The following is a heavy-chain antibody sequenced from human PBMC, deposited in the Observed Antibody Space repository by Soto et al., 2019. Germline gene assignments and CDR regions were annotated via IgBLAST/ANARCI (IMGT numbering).Heavy chain of an antibody. CDR3: ARDGLTAPRSGEYALDV. J-gene: IGHJ6*02. V-gene: IGHV1-2*02. Sequence: ASLQVSCKASGYIFTCYYLHWVGQAPGHGHDWMGWINPSSGGIKYAQKFQGRVTMTTDTSTTTAFMDLTTLTSADTAMYYCARDGLTAPRSGEYALDVWGQGTPVTVSS. CDR2: INPSSGGI. CDR1: GYIFTCYY. D-gene: IGHD3-10*01.